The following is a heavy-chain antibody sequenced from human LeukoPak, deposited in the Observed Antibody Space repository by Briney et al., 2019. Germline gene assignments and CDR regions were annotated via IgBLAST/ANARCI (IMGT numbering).Heavy chain of an antibody. J-gene: IGHJ4*02. Sequence: VASVKVSCKASGYTFTDYSIHWVRQAPGQGLEWMGWINTNSGATNYAQKFQGRVTMTRDTSISTAYMELSRLTSDDTAVFYCARNTYYYDNSAGTFDFWGQGTLVTVSS. D-gene: IGHD3-22*01. CDR1: GYTFTDYS. CDR3: ARNTYYYDNSAGTFDF. V-gene: IGHV1-2*02. CDR2: INTNSGAT.